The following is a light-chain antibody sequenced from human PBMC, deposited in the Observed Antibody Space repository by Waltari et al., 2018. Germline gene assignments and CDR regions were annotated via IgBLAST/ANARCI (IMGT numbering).Light chain of an antibody. CDR3: SSYTSSGVV. Sequence: QPALTQPASVSGSPGQAIIIPCTGTGSDVGGYDYVSWYQQYPGKAPRIVIYDVYNPPLGVSIPFSGSKSDNTASLTISGLQAEDESVYYCSSYTSSGVVFGGGTKLTVL. CDR2: DVY. V-gene: IGLV2-14*01. CDR1: GSDVGGYDY. J-gene: IGLJ2*01.